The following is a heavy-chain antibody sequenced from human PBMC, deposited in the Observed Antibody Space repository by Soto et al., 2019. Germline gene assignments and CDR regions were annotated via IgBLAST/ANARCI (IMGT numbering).Heavy chain of an antibody. CDR2: ISYDGSNK. CDR1: GFTFSSYA. V-gene: IGHV3-30-3*01. Sequence: GGSLRLSCAASGFTFSSYAMHWVRQAPGKGLEWVAVISYDGSNKYYADSVKGRFTISRDNSKNTLYLQMNSLRAEDTAVYYCARPVDTAMVTPFDYWGQGTLVNVS. D-gene: IGHD5-18*01. CDR3: ARPVDTAMVTPFDY. J-gene: IGHJ4*02.